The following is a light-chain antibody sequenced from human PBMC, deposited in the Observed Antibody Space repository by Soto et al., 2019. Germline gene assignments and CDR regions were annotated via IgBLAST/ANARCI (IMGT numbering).Light chain of an antibody. CDR2: EVS. CDR3: SSHTTYSTRV. V-gene: IGLV2-14*01. J-gene: IGLJ1*01. CDR1: SSDIGSYNY. Sequence: QSALTQPASVSGSPGQSIAISCTGTSSDIGSYNYVSWYQQRPGKAPKLMIHEVSNRPSGVSDRFSGSKSGNTASLTISGLQADDEADYYCSSHTTYSTRVFGTGTKVTVL.